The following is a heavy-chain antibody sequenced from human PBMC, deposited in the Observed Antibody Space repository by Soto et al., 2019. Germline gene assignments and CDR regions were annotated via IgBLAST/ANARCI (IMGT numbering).Heavy chain of an antibody. V-gene: IGHV3-23*01. Sequence: PGGSLRLSCAASGFTFSSYAMSWVRQAPGKGLEWVSAISGSGGSTYYADSVKGRFTIPRDNSKNTLYRQMHSLRAEDTAVYYCAKERGGGEYYDSSGYYFAHWGQGTLVTVSS. J-gene: IGHJ4*02. D-gene: IGHD3-22*01. CDR3: AKERGGGEYYDSSGYYFAH. CDR2: ISGSGGST. CDR1: GFTFSSYA.